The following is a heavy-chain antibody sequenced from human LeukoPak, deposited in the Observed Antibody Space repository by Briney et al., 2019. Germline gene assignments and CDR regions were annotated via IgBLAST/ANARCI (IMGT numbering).Heavy chain of an antibody. CDR1: GYSFTNYW. CDR2: IYPSDSDT. Sequence: GESLKISCKGSGYSFTNYWIGWVRQMPGKGLEWMGIIYPSDSDTTYSPSFQGQVTISADKSISTAYLQWSSLKASDTAMYYCARRELGILYYFDFWGQGTLVTVST. CDR3: ARRELGILYYFDF. D-gene: IGHD7-27*01. J-gene: IGHJ4*02. V-gene: IGHV5-51*01.